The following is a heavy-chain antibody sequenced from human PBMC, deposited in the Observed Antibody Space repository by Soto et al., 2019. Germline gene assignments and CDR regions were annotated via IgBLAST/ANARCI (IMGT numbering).Heavy chain of an antibody. Sequence: QVQLQQWGAGLLKPSETLSLTCAVYGGSFSGYYWSWIRQPPGKGLEWIGEINHSGSTNYNPSLKSRVTISVDTSKNHFSLKLSSVTAADTAVYYCAREVRRSGYRPYFQHWGQGTLVTVSS. CDR1: GGSFSGYY. V-gene: IGHV4-34*01. CDR3: AREVRRSGYRPYFQH. J-gene: IGHJ1*01. D-gene: IGHD2-15*01. CDR2: INHSGST.